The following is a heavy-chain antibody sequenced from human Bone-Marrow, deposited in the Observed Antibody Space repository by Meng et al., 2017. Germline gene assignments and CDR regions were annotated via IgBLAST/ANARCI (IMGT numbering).Heavy chain of an antibody. CDR2: INTNTGNP. CDR3: ARAYCGGDCYVSGWFDP. D-gene: IGHD2-21*02. V-gene: IGHV7-4-1*02. Sequence: QGQRVQLGSGLKKPGASVKVSCKASGYTFTSYAMNWVRQAPGQGLEWMGWINTNTGNPTYAQGFTGRFVFSLDTSVSTAYLQISSLKAEDTAVYYCARAYCGGDCYVSGWFDPWGQGTLVTVSS. CDR1: GYTFTSYA. J-gene: IGHJ5*02.